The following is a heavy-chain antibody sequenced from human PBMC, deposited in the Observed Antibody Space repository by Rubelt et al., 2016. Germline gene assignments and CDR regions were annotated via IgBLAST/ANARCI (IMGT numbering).Heavy chain of an antibody. V-gene: IGHV4-59*12. CDR2: ISYSGST. CDR1: GGSISVYY. J-gene: IGHJ2*01. D-gene: IGHD3-10*01. CDR3: ARDLVVGYYGSGRQAYFDL. Sequence: QVQLQESGPGLVKPSETLSLTCTVSGGSISVYYWSWIRQPPGKGLEWIGYISYSGSTNYNPALKSRVTMSVDTSKNQFSLKLSSVTAADTAVYYCARDLVVGYYGSGRQAYFDLWGRGTLVTVSS.